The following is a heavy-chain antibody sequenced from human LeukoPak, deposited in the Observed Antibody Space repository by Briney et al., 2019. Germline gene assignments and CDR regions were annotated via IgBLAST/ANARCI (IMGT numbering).Heavy chain of an antibody. D-gene: IGHD6-19*01. J-gene: IGHJ4*02. CDR1: GFTFSDYW. V-gene: IGHV3-53*01. CDR3: ARAMDSSGWLVIFGY. CDR2: IYSGGST. Sequence: PGGSLRLSCAVSGFTFSDYWMTWVRQAPGKGLEWVSVIYSGGSTYYADSVKGRFTISRDNSKNTLYLQMNSLRAEDTAVYYCARAMDSSGWLVIFGYWGQGTLVTVSS.